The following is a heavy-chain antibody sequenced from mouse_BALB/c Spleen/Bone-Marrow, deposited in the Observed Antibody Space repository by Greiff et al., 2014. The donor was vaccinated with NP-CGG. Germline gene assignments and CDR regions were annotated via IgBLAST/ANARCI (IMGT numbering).Heavy chain of an antibody. CDR3: VRAYGSSYAMDY. CDR1: GFTFSSYA. V-gene: IGHV5-9-4*01. Sequence: EVKLVESGGGLVKPGRSLKLSCAASGFTFSSYAMSWVRQSPEKRLEWVAEISSGGNYTYYPDTVTGRFTISRDNAKNILYLEMSSLRSDDTAMYYCVRAYGSSYAMDYWGQGTSVTVSS. D-gene: IGHD1-1*01. J-gene: IGHJ4*01. CDR2: ISSGGNYT.